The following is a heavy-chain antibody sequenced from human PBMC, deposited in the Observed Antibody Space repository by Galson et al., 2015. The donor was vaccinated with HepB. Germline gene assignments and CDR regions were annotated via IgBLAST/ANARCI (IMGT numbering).Heavy chain of an antibody. D-gene: IGHD1-1*01. J-gene: IGHJ3*02. Sequence: SLRLSCAASGFTLSTYNMNWVRQAPGKGLEWVSFIDIGNTFIKYTESVKGRFTISRDDAKNSLYLQMNSLRAEDTALYYCARDLGTSRRAYDSWGQGTLVTVSA. CDR3: ARDLGTSRRAYDS. CDR2: IDIGNTFI. CDR1: GFTLSTYN. V-gene: IGHV3-21*01.